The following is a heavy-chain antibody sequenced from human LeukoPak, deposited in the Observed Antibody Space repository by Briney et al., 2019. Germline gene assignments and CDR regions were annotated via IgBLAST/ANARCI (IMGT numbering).Heavy chain of an antibody. D-gene: IGHD3-22*01. CDR2: IYYSGST. Sequence: SETLSLTCTVSGGSISSGGYYWSWIRQHPGKGLEWIGYIYYSGSTYYNPSLKSRVTISVDTSKNQFSLKLSSVTAADTAVYYCASGYYDPTRFDPWGQGTLVTVSS. J-gene: IGHJ5*02. CDR3: ASGYYDPTRFDP. V-gene: IGHV4-31*03. CDR1: GGSISSGGYY.